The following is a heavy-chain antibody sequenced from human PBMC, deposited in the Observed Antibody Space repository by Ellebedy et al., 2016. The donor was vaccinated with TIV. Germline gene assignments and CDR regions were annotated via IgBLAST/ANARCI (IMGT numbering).Heavy chain of an antibody. J-gene: IGHJ4*02. V-gene: IGHV4-39*07. CDR3: ARVETVDTFHYDS. CDR2: SYYSGVT. D-gene: IGHD2/OR15-2a*01. CDR1: ADSISGSNCY. Sequence: MPSETLSLTCTVSADSISGSNCYWGWIRQPPGTGLEWIGNSYYSGVTYYNPSLKIRVTISVDTSKNQFSLRLSSVTAADTAVYYCARVETVDTFHYDSWGQGTLVTVSS.